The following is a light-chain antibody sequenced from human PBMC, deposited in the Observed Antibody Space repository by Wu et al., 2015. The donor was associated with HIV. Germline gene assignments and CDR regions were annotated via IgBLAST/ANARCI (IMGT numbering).Light chain of an antibody. J-gene: IGKJ1*01. CDR2: DAS. V-gene: IGKV3-11*01. Sequence: IVLTQSPATLSLSPGERATLSCRASQSVSSYLAWYQQKPGQAPRLLIYDASNRATGIPARFSGSGSGTDFTLTISSLQPEDVATYYCQKYNTAPWTFGQGTKVEMK. CDR1: QSVSSY. CDR3: QKYNTAPWT.